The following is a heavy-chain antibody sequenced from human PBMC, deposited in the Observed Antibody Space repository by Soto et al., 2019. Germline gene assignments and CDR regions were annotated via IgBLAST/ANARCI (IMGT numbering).Heavy chain of an antibody. CDR2: IYYSGST. D-gene: IGHD5-12*01. J-gene: IGHJ4*02. CDR1: GGSISSYY. CDR3: ARQWGYNFDY. V-gene: IGHV4-59*08. Sequence: SETLSLTCTVSGGSISSYYWTWIRQPPGRGLEWIGYIYYSGSTNYNPSLKSRVTISVDTSKNQFSLKLSSVTAADTAVYYCARQWGYNFDYWGQGTLVTVSS.